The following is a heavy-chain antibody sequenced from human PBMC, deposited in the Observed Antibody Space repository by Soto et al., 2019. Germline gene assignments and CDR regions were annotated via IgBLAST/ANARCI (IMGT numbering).Heavy chain of an antibody. D-gene: IGHD2-21*02. Sequence: EVQLVESGGGLVQPGGSLRLSCVASGFTFDYYWMHWVRQAPGEGLMWVSRLQTAGSHPDYADSVKGRFTISRDNAKNTLYLQMNNLRAEDTAVDYCARGGDPDYWGQGTLVTVSS. CDR3: ARGGDPDY. J-gene: IGHJ4*02. CDR2: LQTAGSHP. V-gene: IGHV3-74*01. CDR1: GFTFDYYW.